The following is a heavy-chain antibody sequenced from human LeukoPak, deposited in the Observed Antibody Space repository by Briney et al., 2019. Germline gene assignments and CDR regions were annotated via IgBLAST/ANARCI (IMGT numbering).Heavy chain of an antibody. V-gene: IGHV4-59*08. Sequence: SETLSLTCTVSGGSISSYYWSWIRQPPGKGLEWIGYIYYSGSTNYNPSLKSRVTISVDTSKNQFSLKLSSVTAADTAVYYCARRARNYYDSSGFFDYWGQGTLVTVSS. J-gene: IGHJ4*02. CDR2: IYYSGST. CDR1: GGSISSYY. D-gene: IGHD3-22*01. CDR3: ARRARNYYDSSGFFDY.